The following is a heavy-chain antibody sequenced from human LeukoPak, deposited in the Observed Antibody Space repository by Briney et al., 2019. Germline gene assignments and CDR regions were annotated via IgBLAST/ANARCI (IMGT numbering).Heavy chain of an antibody. D-gene: IGHD3-10*01. CDR2: INTNTGNP. J-gene: IGHJ4*02. CDR3: ARVLAMIRGAPFDY. V-gene: IGHV7-4-1*02. CDR1: GNTFTSYG. Sequence: RASVKVSCKASGNTFTSYGMNWVRQAPGQGLEWMGWINTNTGNPTYAQDFTGRFVFSLDTSVSTAYLQISSLKAEDTAVYYCARVLAMIRGAPFDYWGQGTLVTVSS.